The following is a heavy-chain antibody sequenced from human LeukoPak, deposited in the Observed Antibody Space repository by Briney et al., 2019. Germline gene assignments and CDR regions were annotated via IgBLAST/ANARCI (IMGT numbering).Heavy chain of an antibody. CDR3: AREGGDVRTTYYYYGMDV. CDR2: IIPIFGTA. CDR1: GGTFSSYA. V-gene: IGHV1-69*06. J-gene: IGHJ6*04. Sequence: SVKVSCKASGGTFSSYAISWVRQAPGQGLEWMGGIIPIFGTANYAQKFQGRGTITADKSTSTAYMELSSLRSEDTAVYYCAREGGDVRTTYYYYGMDVWGKGTTVTVSS. D-gene: IGHD4-11*01.